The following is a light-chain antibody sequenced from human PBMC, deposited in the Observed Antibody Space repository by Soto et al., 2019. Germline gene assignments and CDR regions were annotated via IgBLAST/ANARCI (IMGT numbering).Light chain of an antibody. J-gene: IGLJ7*01. V-gene: IGLV1-44*01. Sequence: QLVLTQPPSASGTPGQRVTISCSGSNSNIGSNPVNWFQQLPGTAPKLLIYTNNQRPSGVPDRFSGSKSGTSASLAISGLQSEDEADYYCAAWDDSLSGAVFGGGTQLTVL. CDR3: AAWDDSLSGAV. CDR2: TNN. CDR1: NSNIGSNP.